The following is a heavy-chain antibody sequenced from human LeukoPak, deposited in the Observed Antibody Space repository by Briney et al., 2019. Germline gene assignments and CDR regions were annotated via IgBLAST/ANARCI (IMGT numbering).Heavy chain of an antibody. CDR2: ISSSGSTI. CDR3: ARDTLRYSSSWYFDY. J-gene: IGHJ4*02. D-gene: IGHD6-13*01. V-gene: IGHV3-11*01. Sequence: GGSLRLSCAASGFTFSDYYMSWIRQAPGKGLEWVPYISSSGSTIYYADSVKGRFTISRDNAKNSLYLQMNSLRAEDTAVYYCARDTLRYSSSWYFDYWGQGTLVTVSS. CDR1: GFTFSDYY.